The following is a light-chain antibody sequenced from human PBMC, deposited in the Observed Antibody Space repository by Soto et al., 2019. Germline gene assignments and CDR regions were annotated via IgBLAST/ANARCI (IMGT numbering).Light chain of an antibody. CDR3: QQYNTWPFT. CDR1: QSVNID. V-gene: IGKV3D-15*01. J-gene: IGKJ3*01. CDR2: SAS. Sequence: EIVLTQSPATLSVSPGESATLSCRASQSVNIDLVWYQQKLGQAPKVLMFSASARETGIPARFSGGGSETEFTLTISSLQPEDSAVYYCQQYNTWPFTFGPGTKVDIK.